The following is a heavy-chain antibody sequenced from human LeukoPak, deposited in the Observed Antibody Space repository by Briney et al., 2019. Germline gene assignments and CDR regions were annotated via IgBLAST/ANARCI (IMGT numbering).Heavy chain of an antibody. D-gene: IGHD3-3*01. CDR1: GYTFTGYY. Sequence: GASVKVSCKASGYTFTGYYMHWVRQAPGQGLEWMGWMNPNSGNTGYAQKFQGRVTITRNTSISTAYMELSSLRSEDTAVYYCARGRGYTYYFDYWGQGTLVTVSS. CDR2: MNPNSGNT. V-gene: IGHV1-8*03. J-gene: IGHJ4*02. CDR3: ARGRGYTYYFDY.